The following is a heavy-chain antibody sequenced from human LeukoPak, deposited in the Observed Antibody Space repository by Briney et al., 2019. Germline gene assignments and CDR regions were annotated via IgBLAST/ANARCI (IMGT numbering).Heavy chain of an antibody. V-gene: IGHV4-30-4*08. CDR3: ARLTAAGTVDY. Sequence: SQTLSLTCTVSGGSISSDEYYWSWIRQHPGKGLEWIGYIHYSGSTYYNPSLKSRVAMSVDTSKNQFSLRLSSVTAADTAVYYCARLTAAGTVDYWGQGTLVTVSS. CDR1: GGSISSDEYY. D-gene: IGHD6-13*01. J-gene: IGHJ4*02. CDR2: IHYSGST.